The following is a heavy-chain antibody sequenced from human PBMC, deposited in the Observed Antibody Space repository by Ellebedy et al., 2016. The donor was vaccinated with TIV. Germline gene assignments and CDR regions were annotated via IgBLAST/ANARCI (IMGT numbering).Heavy chain of an antibody. D-gene: IGHD3-10*01. CDR2: TYYRSKWRN. CDR3: ARGWFGSGMGV. Sequence: SQTLSLTCVISGGSVSTDIGWNWIRQSPSRGLEWLGRTYYRSKWRNDYALSLKSRMTINSDTSKNQFSLQLNSVTPEDTAVYYCARGWFGSGMGVWGQGTTVTVSS. J-gene: IGHJ6*02. CDR1: GGSVSTDIG. V-gene: IGHV6-1*01.